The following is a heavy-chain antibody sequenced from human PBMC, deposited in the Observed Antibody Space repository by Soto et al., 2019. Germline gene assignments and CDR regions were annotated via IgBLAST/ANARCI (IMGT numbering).Heavy chain of an antibody. CDR1: GGTFSNYA. J-gene: IGHJ6*02. CDR2: IIPIVGTG. CDR3: ARVVILVPTASSHYYYHMDV. V-gene: IGHV1-69*01. Sequence: QVQLVQSGAEVRKPGSSVTVSCTASGGTFSNYAISWVRQAPGQGLEWMGGIIPIVGTGSYAQKFQGRVTITADEPTTTAYMDLSSLRFEDTAVYYCARVVILVPTASSHYYYHMDVWGPGTTVTVSS. D-gene: IGHD2-2*01.